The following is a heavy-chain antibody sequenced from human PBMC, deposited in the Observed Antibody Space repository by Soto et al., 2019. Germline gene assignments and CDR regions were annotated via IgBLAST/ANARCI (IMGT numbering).Heavy chain of an antibody. V-gene: IGHV4-31*03. CDR1: GGSISSGGYY. Sequence: QVQLQESGPGLVKPSQTLSLTCTVSGGSISSGGYYWSWIRQHPGKGLEWIGYIYYSGSTYYNPSLKNRVTISVDTSKNQFSLKLSSVTAADTAVYYCARGGRSSSWYPIGLGYFDYWGQGTLVTVSS. CDR2: IYYSGST. J-gene: IGHJ4*02. CDR3: ARGGRSSSWYPIGLGYFDY. D-gene: IGHD6-13*01.